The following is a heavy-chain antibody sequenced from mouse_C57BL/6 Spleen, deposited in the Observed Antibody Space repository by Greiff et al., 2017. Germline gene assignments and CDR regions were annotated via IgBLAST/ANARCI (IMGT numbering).Heavy chain of an antibody. D-gene: IGHD1-1*01. CDR1: GYTFTDYY. CDR2: INPYNGGT. CDR3: ARSSYGSSYFFAY. V-gene: IGHV1-19*01. J-gene: IGHJ3*01. Sequence: EVQLQQSGPVLVKPGASVKMSCKASGYTFTDYYMNWVKQSHGKSLEWIGVINPYNGGTSYNQKFKGKATLTVDKSSSTAYMELNSLTSEDSAVYYCARSSYGSSYFFAYWGQGTLVTVSA.